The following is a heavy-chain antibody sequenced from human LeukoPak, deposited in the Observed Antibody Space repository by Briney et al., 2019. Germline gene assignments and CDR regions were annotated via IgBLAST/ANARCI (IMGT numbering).Heavy chain of an antibody. CDR3: ARGAYSSGWTTFDY. J-gene: IGHJ4*02. CDR1: GFTFSSYS. CDR2: ISSSSSYI. V-gene: IGHV3-21*01. Sequence: GGSLRLSCAASGFTFSSYSMNWVRQAPGKGLEWVSSISSSSSYIYYADSVKGRFTISRDNSKNTLYVQMNSLRTDDTAVYYCARGAYSSGWTTFDYWGQGILVTVSS. D-gene: IGHD6-19*01.